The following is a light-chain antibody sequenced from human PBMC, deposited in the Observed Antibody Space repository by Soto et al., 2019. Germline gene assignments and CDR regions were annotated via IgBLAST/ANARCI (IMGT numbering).Light chain of an antibody. CDR2: EVS. V-gene: IGLV2-14*01. Sequence: QSVLTQPASVSGSPGQSITISCTGTSSDVGAYNYVSWYQQHPDKAPKLMIYEVSNRPSGVSNRFSGSKSGNAASLTISWLQAEDEAHYYCSSYTSTTTPVVFGGGTKLTVL. CDR1: SSDVGAYNY. CDR3: SSYTSTTTPVV. J-gene: IGLJ2*01.